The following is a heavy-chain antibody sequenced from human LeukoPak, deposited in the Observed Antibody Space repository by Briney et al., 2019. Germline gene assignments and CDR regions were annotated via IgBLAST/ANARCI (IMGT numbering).Heavy chain of an antibody. J-gene: IGHJ4*02. CDR2: IAHHGNNK. D-gene: IGHD2-8*02. Sequence: GGSLRLSCGASGFTLSSSAMHWVRQGPGKGLEWVAYIAHHGNNKYYADSVKGRFTISRDNSKGSLYLEMNILRSDDTAVYYCAKDGSWSCTDWGQGTLVRVSS. CDR1: GFTLSSSA. V-gene: IGHV3-30*02. CDR3: AKDGSWSCTD.